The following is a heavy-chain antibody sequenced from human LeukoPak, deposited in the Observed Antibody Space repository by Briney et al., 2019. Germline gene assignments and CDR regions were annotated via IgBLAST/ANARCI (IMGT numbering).Heavy chain of an antibody. J-gene: IGHJ4*02. D-gene: IGHD3-22*01. V-gene: IGHV1-46*01. CDR1: GYTCTSYY. CDR2: INPSGGST. Sequence: ASLKVSCKASGYTCTSYYMHWVRQAPGQGLGWLGIINPSGGSTSYAQKFQGRVTMTRDTSTSTVYMELSSLRSEDTAVYYCARDFFGSGSPSDYWGQGTLVTVSS. CDR3: ARDFFGSGSPSDY.